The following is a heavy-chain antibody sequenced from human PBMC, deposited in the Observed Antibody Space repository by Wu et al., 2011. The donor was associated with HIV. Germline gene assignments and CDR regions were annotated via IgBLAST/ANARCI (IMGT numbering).Heavy chain of an antibody. V-gene: IGHV1-46*01. D-gene: IGHD5-18*01. Sequence: QVQLVQSWAWGEEAWGLSDASCKASGYTFTSYYIHWVRQAPGQRLEWMGIINPSGGSTFYSQNFRGRVTMTRDTSTSTVYMELSSLRSDDTAVYYCARDGESGYRYGSQTQYNWFDPWGQGTLVTVSS. CDR1: GYTFTSYY. J-gene: IGHJ5*02. CDR2: INPSGGST. CDR3: ARDGESGYRYGSQTQYNWFDP.